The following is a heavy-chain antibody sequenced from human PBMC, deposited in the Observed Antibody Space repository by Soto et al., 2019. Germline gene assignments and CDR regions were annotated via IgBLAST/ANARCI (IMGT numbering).Heavy chain of an antibody. D-gene: IGHD3-10*01. CDR1: GFTFSSYA. CDR2: ISGSGGST. CDR3: VKVKFDMVRGVKGHIFDY. J-gene: IGHJ4*02. V-gene: IGHV3-23*01. Sequence: EVQLLESGGGLVQPGGSLRLSCAASGFTFSSYAMSWVRQAPGKGLEWVSAISGSGGSTYYADSVKGRFTISRDNSKNTLYLQMNSLRAEDTAVYYCVKVKFDMVRGVKGHIFDYWGQGTLVTVSS.